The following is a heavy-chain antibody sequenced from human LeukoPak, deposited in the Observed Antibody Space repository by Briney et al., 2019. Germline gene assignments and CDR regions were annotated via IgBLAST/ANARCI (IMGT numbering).Heavy chain of an antibody. V-gene: IGHV4-31*03. J-gene: IGHJ3*02. CDR3: ARETPMVRGVNPAFDI. CDR1: GGSISSGGYY. CDR2: IYYSGGT. D-gene: IGHD3-10*01. Sequence: SETLSLTCTVSGGSISSGGYYWSWIRQHPGKGLEWIGYIYYSGGTYYNPSLKSRVTISVDTSKNQFSLKLSSVTAADTAVYYCARETPMVRGVNPAFDIWGQGTMVTVSS.